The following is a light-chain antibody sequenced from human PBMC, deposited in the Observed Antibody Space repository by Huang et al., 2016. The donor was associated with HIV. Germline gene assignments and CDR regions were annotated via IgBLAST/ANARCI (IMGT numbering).Light chain of an antibody. J-gene: IGKJ1*01. CDR1: QSVSTW. CDR2: KSS. V-gene: IGKV1-5*03. Sequence: DIQMTQSPSILSASVGDRVTITCRASQSVSTWLAWYQQKPGKPPKRLIYKSSTLESGGPSRFSGSGSGTEFTLTISSLQPDDFATYYCQQYNTFWTFGQGTKV. CDR3: QQYNTFWT.